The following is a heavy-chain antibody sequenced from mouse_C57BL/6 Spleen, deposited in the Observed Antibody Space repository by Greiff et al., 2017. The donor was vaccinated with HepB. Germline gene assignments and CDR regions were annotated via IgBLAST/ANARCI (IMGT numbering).Heavy chain of an antibody. D-gene: IGHD2-3*01. V-gene: IGHV1-81*01. J-gene: IGHJ4*01. CDR1: GYTFTSYG. CDR2: IYPRSGNT. Sequence: QLQQSGAELARPGASVKLSCKASGYTFTSYGISWVKQRTGQGLEWIGEIYPRSGNTYYNEKFKGKATLTADKSSSTAYMELRSLTSEDSAVYFCAKGGVYDGYYDAMDYWGQGTSVTVSS. CDR3: AKGGVYDGYYDAMDY.